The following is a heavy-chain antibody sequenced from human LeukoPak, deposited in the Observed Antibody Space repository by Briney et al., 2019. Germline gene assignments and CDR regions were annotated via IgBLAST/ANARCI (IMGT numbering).Heavy chain of an antibody. J-gene: IGHJ4*02. CDR3: ARLIGGTKDY. CDR2: IDGGGGGK. V-gene: IGHV3-23*01. Sequence: GVPLRFSCASSGFTFSYDVMSGRREAPGKGAGVVSSIDGGGGGKDYADSVRGRFTISRNNFKNTSYLQMSSRRADDTAVYYSARLIGGTKDYWGQGAQVTVAS. CDR1: GFTFSYDV. D-gene: IGHD1-26*01.